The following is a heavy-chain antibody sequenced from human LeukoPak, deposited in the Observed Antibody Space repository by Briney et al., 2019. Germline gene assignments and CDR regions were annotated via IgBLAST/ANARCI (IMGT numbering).Heavy chain of an antibody. CDR1: GGSISSGGYY. J-gene: IGHJ6*02. D-gene: IGHD2-2*02. CDR3: ARDAIPLYYGMDV. Sequence: PSETLSLTCTVSGGSISSGGYYWSWLRQHPGKGLEWIGYIYYSGSTYYNPSLKSRVTISVDTSKNQFSLKLSSVTAADTAVYYCARDAIPLYYGMDVWGQGTTVTVSS. CDR2: IYYSGST. V-gene: IGHV4-31*03.